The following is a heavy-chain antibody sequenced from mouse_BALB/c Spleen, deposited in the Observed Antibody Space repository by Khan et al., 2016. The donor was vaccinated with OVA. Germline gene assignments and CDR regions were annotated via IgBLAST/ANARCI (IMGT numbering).Heavy chain of an antibody. Sequence: EVELVESGGGLVKPGGSLKLSCAASGFTFSSFTMSWVRQTPEKRLEWVASISSGGDNTYYPDSVKGRFTISRDNAKNNLYLKMSSLRSEDTALYYCARSNYGPVAYGAKGLWSLALQ. CDR3: ARSNYGPVAY. D-gene: IGHD1-1*02. V-gene: IGHV5-9*03. CDR2: ISSGGDNT. J-gene: IGHJ3*01. CDR1: GFTFSSFT.